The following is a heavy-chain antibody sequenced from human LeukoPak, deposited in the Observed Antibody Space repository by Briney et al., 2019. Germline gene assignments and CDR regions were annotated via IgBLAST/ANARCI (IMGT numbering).Heavy chain of an antibody. J-gene: IGHJ4*02. D-gene: IGHD2-15*01. Sequence: GRSLRLSCAASGFTFSSYGIHWVRQAPGKGLEWVALIWYDGSNKYYADSVKGRFTISRDNSKNTLYLQMNSLRAEDTAVYYCARDPRPGYCSGGSCSGFFDYWGQGTLVTVSS. CDR1: GFTFSSYG. CDR3: ARDPRPGYCSGGSCSGFFDY. V-gene: IGHV3-33*01. CDR2: IWYDGSNK.